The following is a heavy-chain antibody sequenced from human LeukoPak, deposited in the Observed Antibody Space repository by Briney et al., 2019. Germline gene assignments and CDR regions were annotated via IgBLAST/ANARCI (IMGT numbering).Heavy chain of an antibody. Sequence: GGSLRLSCAASGFTFSSYSMNWVRQAPGKGLEWVSSISSSSSYIYYADSVKGRFTISRDNAKNSLYLQMNSLRAEDTAVYYCARGTMAGLFDYWGQGTLVTVSS. CDR2: ISSSSSYI. CDR1: GFTFSSYS. D-gene: IGHD6-19*01. CDR3: ARGTMAGLFDY. J-gene: IGHJ4*02. V-gene: IGHV3-21*01.